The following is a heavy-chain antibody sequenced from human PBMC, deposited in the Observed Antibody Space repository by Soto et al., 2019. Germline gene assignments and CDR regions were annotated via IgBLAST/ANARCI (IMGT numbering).Heavy chain of an antibody. CDR2: IKPDGSDK. CDR1: GFSFSTYW. J-gene: IGHJ4*02. Sequence: EVQLVESGGGLVQPGGSLRLSCAASGFSFSTYWMSWVRQAPGKGLEWVATIKPDGSDKYYVDSVKGRFTISRDNAKKSLLLQMNSLTAEDTAVYYCASGGWETPIWGQGTLATVSS. V-gene: IGHV3-7*03. D-gene: IGHD1-26*01. CDR3: ASGGWETPI.